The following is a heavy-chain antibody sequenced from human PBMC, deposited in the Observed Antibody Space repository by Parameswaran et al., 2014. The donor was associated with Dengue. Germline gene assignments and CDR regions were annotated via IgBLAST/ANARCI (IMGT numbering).Heavy chain of an antibody. D-gene: IGHD3-10*01. CDR2: ISYDGSNK. CDR3: ANPGEVEGSGIMGGMDV. Sequence: VRQAPGKGLEWVAVISYDGSNKYYADSVKGRFTISRDNSKNTLYLQMNSLRAEDTAVYYCANPGEVEGSGIMGGMDVWGQGTTVTVSS. V-gene: IGHV3-30-3*02. J-gene: IGHJ6*02.